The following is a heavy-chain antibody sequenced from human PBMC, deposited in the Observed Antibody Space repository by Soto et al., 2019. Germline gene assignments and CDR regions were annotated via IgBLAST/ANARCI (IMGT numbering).Heavy chain of an antibody. D-gene: IGHD3-22*01. J-gene: IGHJ1*01. V-gene: IGHV3-74*01. Sequence: PGGSLRLSCAGSGFTFSSYWMHWVRQAPGKGLVWVSRINSDGRSTSYADFVKGRFTISRDNAKNTLYLQMNSLRAEDTAVYYCATYDYDSSGYSEYLEHWGQGTLVTVSS. CDR2: INSDGRST. CDR3: ATYDYDSSGYSEYLEH. CDR1: GFTFSSYW.